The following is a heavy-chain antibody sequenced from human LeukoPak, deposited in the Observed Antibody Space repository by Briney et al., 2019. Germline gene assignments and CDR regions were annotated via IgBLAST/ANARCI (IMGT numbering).Heavy chain of an antibody. CDR2: IYYSGST. CDR1: GGSISSSSYY. Sequence: SETLSLTCTVSGGSISSSSYYWGWIRQPPGKGLEWIGGIYYSGSTYYNPSLKSRVTISVDTSKNQFSLKLSSVTAADTAVYYCARGGYYGSGNDFRFDPWGQGTLVTVSS. CDR3: ARGGYYGSGNDFRFDP. J-gene: IGHJ5*02. D-gene: IGHD3-10*01. V-gene: IGHV4-39*07.